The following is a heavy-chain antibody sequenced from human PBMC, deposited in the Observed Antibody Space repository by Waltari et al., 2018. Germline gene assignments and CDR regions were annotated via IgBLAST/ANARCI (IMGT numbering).Heavy chain of an antibody. J-gene: IGHJ1*01. V-gene: IGHV4-38-2*01. CDR3: AENPDHAEYFQH. Sequence: QVQLQESGPGLVKPSETLSLTCAVSGYSISSGYYWGWIRQPPGKGLEWIGSIYHSGSTYYNPSLKSRVTISVDTSKNQFSLKLSSVTAADTAVYYCAENPDHAEYFQHWGQGTLVTVSS. CDR2: IYHSGST. CDR1: GYSISSGYY.